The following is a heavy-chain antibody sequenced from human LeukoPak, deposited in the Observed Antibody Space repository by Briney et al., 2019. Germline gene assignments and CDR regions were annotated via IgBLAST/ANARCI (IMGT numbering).Heavy chain of an antibody. J-gene: IGHJ4*02. Sequence: PGGSLRLSCAASGFTFSSYAMSWVRQTPGKGLEWLGRIKSKTDGGTTDYATPVKGRFTISRDDSKNTLYLQMNSLKTEDTAVYYCTTGNSGYWGQGTLVTVSS. D-gene: IGHD4-23*01. CDR2: IKSKTDGGTT. V-gene: IGHV3-15*01. CDR3: TTGNSGY. CDR1: GFTFSSYA.